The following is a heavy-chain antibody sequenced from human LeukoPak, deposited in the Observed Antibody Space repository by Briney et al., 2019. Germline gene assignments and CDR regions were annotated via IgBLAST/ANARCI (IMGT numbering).Heavy chain of an antibody. J-gene: IGHJ4*02. Sequence: ASVKVSCKTSGYTFTTYGISWLRQAPGQGLEWMGWISAHKGDTEYAQKFQDRVTMTRDTSTSTAYMELQSLTSDDTAVYYCARADIIVVAGATPVGSGFEYWGQGALITVS. CDR2: ISAHKGDT. V-gene: IGHV1-18*01. D-gene: IGHD2-15*01. CDR1: GYTFTTYG. CDR3: ARADIIVVAGATPVGSGFEY.